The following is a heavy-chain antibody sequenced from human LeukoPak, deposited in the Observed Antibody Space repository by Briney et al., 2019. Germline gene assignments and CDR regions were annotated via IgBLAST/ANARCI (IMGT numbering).Heavy chain of an antibody. CDR3: ARGLWFGEYYFDY. Sequence: PSETLSLTCTVSGDSISSGSYWGWIRQPPGKGLEWIGTIYHSGSTYYNPSLKSRVTISVDTSKNQFSLKLSSVTAADTAVYYCARGLWFGEYYFDYWGQGTLVTVSS. J-gene: IGHJ4*02. CDR1: GDSISSGSY. V-gene: IGHV4-38-2*02. CDR2: IYHSGST. D-gene: IGHD3-10*01.